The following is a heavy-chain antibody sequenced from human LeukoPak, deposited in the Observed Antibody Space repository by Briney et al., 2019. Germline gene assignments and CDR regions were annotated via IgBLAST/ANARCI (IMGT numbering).Heavy chain of an antibody. D-gene: IGHD3-10*01. J-gene: IGHJ6*02. Sequence: PGMSLRLSCAASGFTFSSYGMHWVRQAPGKGLEWVAVISYDGSNKYYADSVKGRFTISRDNSKNTLYLQMNSLRAEDTAVYYCAGWRRMVRGQSSVWGQGTTVTVSS. CDR1: GFTFSSYG. CDR3: AGWRRMVRGQSSV. V-gene: IGHV3-30*03. CDR2: ISYDGSNK.